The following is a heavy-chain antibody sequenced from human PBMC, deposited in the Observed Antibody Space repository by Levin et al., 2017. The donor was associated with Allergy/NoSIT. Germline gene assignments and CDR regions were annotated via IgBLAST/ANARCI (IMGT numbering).Heavy chain of an antibody. CDR2: ITSDETHT. Sequence: LSLTCATSGFSFTLYGMNWVRQAPGKGLEWVALITSDETHTFYADSVKGRFTISRDNSRNTLYLQMNSLRVDDTAVYYCVGRVFDYWGQGTLVTVSS. V-gene: IGHV3-30*03. CDR3: VGRVFDY. J-gene: IGHJ4*02. CDR1: GFSFTLYG.